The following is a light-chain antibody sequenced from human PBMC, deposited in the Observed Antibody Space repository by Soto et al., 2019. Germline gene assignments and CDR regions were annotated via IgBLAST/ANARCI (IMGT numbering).Light chain of an antibody. CDR2: DVS. V-gene: IGKV1-33*01. CDR1: HDISDH. J-gene: IGKJ3*01. CDR3: QQYESLPPAFT. Sequence: DIQMTQSPSSLSASVGNRVTITCQASHDISDHLNWYQQKFGKAPKLLIYDVSNLETGVLSRFSGSGSGTNFTLTISSLQPEDFGTYYCQQYESLPPAFTFGPGTKVDVK.